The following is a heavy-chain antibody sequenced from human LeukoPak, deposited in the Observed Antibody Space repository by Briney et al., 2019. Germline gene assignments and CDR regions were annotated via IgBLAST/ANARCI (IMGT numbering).Heavy chain of an antibody. V-gene: IGHV3-7*01. D-gene: IGHD6-19*01. CDR3: ARSIEQWLAQLDY. Sequence: PGGSLRLSCAASGFTFSSYWMSWVRQAPGKGLEWVANIKQDGSEKYYVDSVKGRFTISRDNAKNSLYLQMNSLRAEDTAVYYCARSIEQWLAQLDYWGQGTLVTVSS. J-gene: IGHJ4*02. CDR2: IKQDGSEK. CDR1: GFTFSSYW.